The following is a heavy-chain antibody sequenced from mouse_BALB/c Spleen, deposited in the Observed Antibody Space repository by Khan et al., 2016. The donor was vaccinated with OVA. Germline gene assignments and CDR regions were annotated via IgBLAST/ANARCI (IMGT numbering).Heavy chain of an antibody. J-gene: IGHJ2*01. CDR1: GYSLTRYG. CDR2: IWAGGST. D-gene: IGHD3-3*01. CDR3: ARSKYLARY. V-gene: IGHV2-9*02. Sequence: QVQLKESGPGLVAPSQSLSITCTASGYSLTRYGVHWVRQPPGKGLEWLGLIWAGGSTNYNWALMSRLSISIDNSKSLVFLIMNSLQTDDTVLYYCARSKYLARYWGQGTTLTVSS.